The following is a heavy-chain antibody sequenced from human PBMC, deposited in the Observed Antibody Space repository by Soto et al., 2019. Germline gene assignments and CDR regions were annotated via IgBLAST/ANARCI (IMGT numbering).Heavy chain of an antibody. D-gene: IGHD4-17*01. CDR2: ISTYNGNT. CDR3: ARRLYGDYDY. Sequence: QAQLVQSGAEVKEPGASVKVSCKASGYSFTTSGITWGRQAPGQGLEWMGRISTYNGNTNYAQKLQDRVTLTTDTSTSTAYMELRSLRSDDTAVYYCARRLYGDYDYWGQGTLVTVSS. V-gene: IGHV1-18*01. CDR1: GYSFTTSG. J-gene: IGHJ4*02.